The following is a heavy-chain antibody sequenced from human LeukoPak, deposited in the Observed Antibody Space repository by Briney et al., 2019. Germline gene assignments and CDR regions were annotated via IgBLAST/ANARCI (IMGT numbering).Heavy chain of an antibody. CDR3: AKVSHYYDSSGYYPPTLYYFDY. D-gene: IGHD3-22*01. V-gene: IGHV3-23*01. Sequence: QPGGCPRLSCAASGFTFSSYAMSWVRQAPGKGLEWVSAISGSGGSTYYADSVKGRFTISRDNSKNTLYLQMNSLRAEDTAVYYCAKVSHYYDSSGYYPPTLYYFDYWGQGTLVTVSS. J-gene: IGHJ4*02. CDR2: ISGSGGST. CDR1: GFTFSSYA.